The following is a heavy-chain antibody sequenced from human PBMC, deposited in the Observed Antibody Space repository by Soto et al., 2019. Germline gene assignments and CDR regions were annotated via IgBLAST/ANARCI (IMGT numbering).Heavy chain of an antibody. V-gene: IGHV4-59*08. D-gene: IGHD3-10*01. CDR2: IQYNGYS. CDR3: ARHGFGSLQGLADV. Sequence: QVQLQESGPGLVKPSDTLSPTCTVSGGSITNYYCSWFRQPPGKGLELIGYIQYNGYSAYNLSLKGRVTMAIETSKTHFSLMLESACATDTAVYYLARHGFGSLQGLADVWCQGTTVICSS. CDR1: GGSITNYY. J-gene: IGHJ6*02.